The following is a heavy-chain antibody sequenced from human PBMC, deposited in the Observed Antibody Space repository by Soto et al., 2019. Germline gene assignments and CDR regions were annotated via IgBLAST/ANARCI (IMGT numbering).Heavy chain of an antibody. D-gene: IGHD2-15*01. CDR3: AKCGGLGTPRGGGSCHCPIDY. CDR1: GFTFSTYA. CDR2: SDSGGPT. V-gene: IGHV3-23*01. Sequence: EVQLLQSGGGLVQPGGSLRLSCATSGFTFSTYAMSWVRQAPGKGLEWVSGSDSGGPTYYTDSVKGRFTISRDNSKNTLYLQMNSLRAEDTAVYYCAKCGGLGTPRGGGSCHCPIDYWGQGIPVIVSS. J-gene: IGHJ4*02.